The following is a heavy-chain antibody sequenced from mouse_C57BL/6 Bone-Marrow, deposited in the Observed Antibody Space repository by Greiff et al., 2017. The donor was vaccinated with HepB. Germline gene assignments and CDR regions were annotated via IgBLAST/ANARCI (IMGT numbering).Heavy chain of an antibody. CDR3: ARAAITTVVANYALDD. J-gene: IGHJ4*01. V-gene: IGHV3-6*01. Sequence: EVKLQESGPGLVKPSQSLSLTCSVTGYSITSGYYWNWIRQFPGNKLEWMGYISYDGSNNYNPSLKNRISITRDTSKNQFFLKLNSVTTEDTATYYCARAAITTVVANYALDDWGQGTSVTVSS. D-gene: IGHD1-1*01. CDR2: ISYDGSN. CDR1: GYSITSGYY.